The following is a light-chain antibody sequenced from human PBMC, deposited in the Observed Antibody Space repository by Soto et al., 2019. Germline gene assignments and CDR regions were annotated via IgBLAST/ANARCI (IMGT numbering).Light chain of an antibody. V-gene: IGKV1-5*03. J-gene: IGKJ4*01. CDR3: QQYNSYSLT. CDR2: KAS. Sequence: DIHITQSPSTLCASVGDRFTITCRASQSISSWLAWYQQKPGKAPKLLIYKASSLESGVPSRFSGSGSGTEFTLTISSLQPDDFATYYCQQYNSYSLTFGGGTKVDIK. CDR1: QSISSW.